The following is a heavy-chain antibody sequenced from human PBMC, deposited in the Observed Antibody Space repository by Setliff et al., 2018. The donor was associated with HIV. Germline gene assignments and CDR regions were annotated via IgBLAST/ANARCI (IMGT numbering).Heavy chain of an antibody. CDR1: GYSIRSHY. J-gene: IGHJ4*02. V-gene: IGHV4-38-2*02. CDR2: IYHSGST. CDR3: ARVRGSSGWYVFDY. Sequence: PSETLSLTCTVSGYSIRSHYWSWIRQPPGKGLEWIGTIYHSGSTYYNPSLKSRLTISVDTSKNQFSLKLNSVTAADTAVYYCARVRGSSGWYVFDYWGQGALVTVSS. D-gene: IGHD6-19*01.